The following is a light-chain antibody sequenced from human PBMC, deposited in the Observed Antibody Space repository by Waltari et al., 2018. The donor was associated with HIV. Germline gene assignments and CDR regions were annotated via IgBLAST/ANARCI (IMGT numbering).Light chain of an antibody. V-gene: IGLV2-14*03. Sequence: QSALTQPASVSGSSGQSITRPCTGTSSDVGGYNYVSWYQRHPGKAPKLIIYDVSNRPSGVSTRFSGSKSVNRASLTISGLQAEDEADYYCSSYTSSSTRVFGGGTTVTVL. CDR3: SSYTSSSTRV. J-gene: IGLJ3*02. CDR2: DVS. CDR1: SSDVGGYNY.